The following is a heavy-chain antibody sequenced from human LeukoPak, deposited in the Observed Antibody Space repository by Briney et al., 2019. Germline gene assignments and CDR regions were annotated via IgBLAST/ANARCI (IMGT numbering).Heavy chain of an antibody. D-gene: IGHD6-6*01. Sequence: GGSLRLSCAGSGFTFSTYSMNWVRQAPGKGLEWVSSITSSNNYIYYADSMKGRFTISRDNSKNTLYLQMNSLRAEDTAVYYCAKATEYSSSSDFDYWGQGTPVTVSS. V-gene: IGHV3-21*04. CDR1: GFTFSTYS. CDR2: ITSSNNYI. J-gene: IGHJ4*02. CDR3: AKATEYSSSSDFDY.